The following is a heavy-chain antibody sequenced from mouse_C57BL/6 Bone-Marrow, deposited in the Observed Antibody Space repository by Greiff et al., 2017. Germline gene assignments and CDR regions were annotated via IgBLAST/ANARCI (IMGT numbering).Heavy chain of an antibody. D-gene: IGHD3-2*02. Sequence: QVQLQQSGPELVKPGASVKISCKASGYAFSSSWMNWVKQRPGKGLEWIGRIYPGDGDTNYNGKFKGKATLTADKSSSTAYMQLSSLTSEDSAVYFCARSGRQLRYYFDYWGQGTTLTVAS. J-gene: IGHJ2*01. CDR3: ARSGRQLRYYFDY. CDR2: IYPGDGDT. V-gene: IGHV1-82*01. CDR1: GYAFSSSW.